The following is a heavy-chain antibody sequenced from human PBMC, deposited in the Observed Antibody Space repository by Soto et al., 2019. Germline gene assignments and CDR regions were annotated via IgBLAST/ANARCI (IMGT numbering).Heavy chain of an antibody. CDR3: ARETRGTVRN. J-gene: IGHJ4*02. Sequence: SETLSLTCTVSGGSISSYYWSWIRQPPGKGLEWIGYIYYSGSTNYNPSLKSRVTISVDTSKNQFSLKLSSVTAADTAVYYCARETRGTVRNWGQGTLVTVSS. D-gene: IGHD3-16*01. CDR2: IYYSGST. V-gene: IGHV4-59*01. CDR1: GGSISSYY.